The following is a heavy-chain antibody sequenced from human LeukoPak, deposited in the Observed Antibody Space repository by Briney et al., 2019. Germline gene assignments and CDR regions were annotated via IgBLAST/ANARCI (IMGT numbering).Heavy chain of an antibody. CDR3: AKRAPLYSSTPGNYFDS. J-gene: IGHJ4*02. CDR2: IYENGGTT. D-gene: IGHD6-19*01. V-gene: IGHV3-23*01. CDR1: GFTFRSHA. Sequence: PGGSLRLSCVGSGFTFRSHAMSWVRQAPEKGLEFVSGIYENGGTTYYADSVKGRFTVSRDNTKNTFYLQMNSLRAEDTAVYYCAKRAPLYSSTPGNYFDSWGQGTLVTVSS.